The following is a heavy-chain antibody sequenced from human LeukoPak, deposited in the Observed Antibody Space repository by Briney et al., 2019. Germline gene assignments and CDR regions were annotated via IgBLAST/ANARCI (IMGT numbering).Heavy chain of an antibody. CDR3: ATGYCGGDCQPDY. V-gene: IGHV1-24*01. D-gene: IGHD2-21*02. CDR1: GYTLTELS. J-gene: IGHJ4*02. CDR2: FDPEDGET. Sequence: ASVKVSCKVSGYTLTELSMHWVRQAPGKGLEWMGGFDPEDGETIYAQKFQGRVSMTEDTSTDTAYMELSSLRSEDTAVYYCATGYCGGDCQPDYWGQGTLVTVSS.